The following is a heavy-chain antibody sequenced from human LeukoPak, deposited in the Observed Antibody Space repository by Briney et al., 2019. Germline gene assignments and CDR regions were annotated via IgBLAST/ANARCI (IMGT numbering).Heavy chain of an antibody. CDR1: GFTFSSYS. CDR2: ISSSSSTI. V-gene: IGHV3-48*01. D-gene: IGHD3-16*01. Sequence: HPGGSLRLSCAASGFTFSSYSMNWVRQAPGKGLEWVSYISSSSSTIYYADSVKGRFTISRDNSKNLSVLQMNSLRVEDTAVYYCAREGGFDYWGQGTLVTVSS. J-gene: IGHJ4*02. CDR3: AREGGFDY.